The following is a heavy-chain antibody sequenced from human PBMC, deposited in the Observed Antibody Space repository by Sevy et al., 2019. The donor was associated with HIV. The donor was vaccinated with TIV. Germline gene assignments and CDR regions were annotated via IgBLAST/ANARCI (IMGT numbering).Heavy chain of an antibody. CDR3: VKTTVEDWGNYFDY. Sequence: GGSLRLSCSASGFTFSSYAMHWVRQAPGKGLEYVSAISSNGGSTYYADSVKGRFTISSENSKNTLYLQMSILRAEDRAVYYCVKTTVEDWGNYFDYWGQGTLVNVSS. CDR2: ISSNGGST. D-gene: IGHD4-17*01. CDR1: GFTFSSYA. J-gene: IGHJ4*02. V-gene: IGHV3-64D*06.